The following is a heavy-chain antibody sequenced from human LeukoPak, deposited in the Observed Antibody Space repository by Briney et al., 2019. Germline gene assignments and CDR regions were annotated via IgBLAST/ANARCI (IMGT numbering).Heavy chain of an antibody. CDR3: AKDFRIGYSAHFDY. V-gene: IGHV3-23*01. Sequence: GSLILSCVGSGFTFRSHAMSWVRQAPEKGLEFVSGIYGNGGTTYYADSVKGRFSISRDNSKNTLYLQMDSLRGEDTAVYYCAKDFRIGYSAHFDYWGQGALVTVSS. J-gene: IGHJ4*02. CDR1: GFTFRSHA. D-gene: IGHD2-21*01. CDR2: IYGNGGTT.